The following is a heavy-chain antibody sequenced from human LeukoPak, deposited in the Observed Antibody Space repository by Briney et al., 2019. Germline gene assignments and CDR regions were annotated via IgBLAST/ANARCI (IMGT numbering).Heavy chain of an antibody. CDR3: ASQAYCGGDCYFGNAFDI. Sequence: SVKVSCKASGGTFSSYAISWVRQAPGQGLEWMGRIIPILGIANYAQKFQGRVTITADKSTSTAYMELSSLRSEDTAVYYCASQAYCGGDCYFGNAFDIWGQGTMVTVSS. CDR2: IIPILGIA. V-gene: IGHV1-69*04. CDR1: GGTFSSYA. J-gene: IGHJ3*02. D-gene: IGHD2-21*02.